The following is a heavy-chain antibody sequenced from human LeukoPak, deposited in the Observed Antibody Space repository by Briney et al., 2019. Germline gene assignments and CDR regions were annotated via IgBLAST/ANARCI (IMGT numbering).Heavy chain of an antibody. J-gene: IGHJ6*02. V-gene: IGHV3-21*01. CDR2: ISSSSSYI. CDR3: ARDPNYDHVWGSYRYSSYYYGMDV. D-gene: IGHD3-16*02. Sequence: GGTLRLSCAASGFTFNSYSMNWLRQAPGKGLEWVSSISSSSSYIYHADSVKGRFTISRDNAKNSLYLQMNSLRAEDTAVYYCARDPNYDHVWGSYRYSSYYYGMDVWGQGNTVTVSS. CDR1: GFTFNSYS.